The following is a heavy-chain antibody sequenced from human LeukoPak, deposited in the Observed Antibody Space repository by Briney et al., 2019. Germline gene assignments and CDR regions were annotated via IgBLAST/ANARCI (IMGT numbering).Heavy chain of an antibody. V-gene: IGHV3-48*02. CDR2: LSGRSNSI. D-gene: IGHD2-2*01. J-gene: IGHJ5*02. Sequence: GGSLRLSCAASGFTFTTYGMNWLRQAPGKGLEWVSYLSGRSNSIYYAESVKGRFTISRDNAKNSLYLQMNSLRDEDTAVYYCARGIVVQPSANWFDPWGQGTPVTVSS. CDR3: ARGIVVQPSANWFDP. CDR1: GFTFTTYG.